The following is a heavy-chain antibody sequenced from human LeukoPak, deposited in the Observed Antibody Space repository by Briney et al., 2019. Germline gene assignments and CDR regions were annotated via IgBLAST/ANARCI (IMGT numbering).Heavy chain of an antibody. CDR3: TTSFSCGGDCYSGFLYY. V-gene: IGHV3-73*01. D-gene: IGHD2-21*02. CDR1: GLTFSGSA. CDR2: IRSKANTYAT. J-gene: IGHJ4*02. Sequence: GGSLRLSCAASGLTFSGSAMHWVRQASGKGLEWVGRIRSKANTYATSYAASVKGRFTVSRDDSKNTAFLQMGSLKTEDTAVYYCTTSFSCGGDCYSGFLYYWGQGTLVTVSS.